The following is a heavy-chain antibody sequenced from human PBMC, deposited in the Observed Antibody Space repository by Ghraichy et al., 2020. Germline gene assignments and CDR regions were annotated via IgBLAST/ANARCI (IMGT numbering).Heavy chain of an antibody. D-gene: IGHD2-21*01. CDR3: VKGGGGSIVDY. CDR2: ITGSGDTT. J-gene: IGHJ4*02. V-gene: IGHV3-23*01. Sequence: SCAASGFTFSNYGMTWVRQAPGKGLECVSIITGSGDTTYYADSVRGRFTVSRDNSKSTVFLQMNSLRVEDTAVYYCVKGGGGSIVDYWGRGTLVTVSS. CDR1: GFTFSNYG.